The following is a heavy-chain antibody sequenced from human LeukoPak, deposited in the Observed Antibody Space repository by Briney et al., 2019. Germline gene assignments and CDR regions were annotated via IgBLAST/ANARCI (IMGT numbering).Heavy chain of an antibody. CDR1: SGSFSDYY. V-gene: IGHV4-34*01. J-gene: IGHJ5*02. CDR3: AGCRGTRVQS. CDR2: INHSGST. D-gene: IGHD2-2*01. Sequence: TSETLSLTCAVYSGSFSDYYWSWIRQPPGKGLEWIGEINHSGSTNYNPSLKSRFTISVDTSKNQFSLKLSSVTAADTATYYCAGCRGTRVQSWGQGTLVSVSS.